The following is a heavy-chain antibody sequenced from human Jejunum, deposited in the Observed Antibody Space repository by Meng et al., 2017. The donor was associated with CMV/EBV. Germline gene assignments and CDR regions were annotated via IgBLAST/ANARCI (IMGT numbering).Heavy chain of an antibody. CDR1: GFPFSTYA. Sequence: SGFPFSTYAMSWARQAPGKGLEWVSTIKSTGSPTYYADSVKGRFTISRENSKNTLYLQMNSLRAEDTALYYCAKVGGGPSILRDYWGQGTLVTVSS. J-gene: IGHJ4*02. CDR2: IKSTGSPT. CDR3: AKVGGGPSILRDY. V-gene: IGHV3-23*05. D-gene: IGHD3-3*02.